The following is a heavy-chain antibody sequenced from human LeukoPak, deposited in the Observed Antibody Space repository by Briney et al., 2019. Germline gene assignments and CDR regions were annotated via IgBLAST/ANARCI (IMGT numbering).Heavy chain of an antibody. CDR1: GFIVSSNY. CDR3: ARIFSSAWGELGY. V-gene: IGHV3-53*05. J-gene: IGHJ4*02. CDR2: IYSGGNT. D-gene: IGHD6-19*01. Sequence: PGGSLRLSCAASGFIVSSNYMRWVRQAPGKGLEWVSVIYSGGNTYYADSVKGRFTISRDNSKNTLYLQLNSLRAEDTAVYYCARIFSSAWGELGYWGQGTLVTVSS.